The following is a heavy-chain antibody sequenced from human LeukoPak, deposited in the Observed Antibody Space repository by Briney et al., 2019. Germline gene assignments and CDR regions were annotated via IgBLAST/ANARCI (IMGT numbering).Heavy chain of an antibody. J-gene: IGHJ6*04. Sequence: VAPVKVSCKASGYSFTGYFMQWVRQAPGQGLEWMGWINPNSGDTNYAQKFQGRVTMTRDTSISTAYMELSRLRSDDAAVYYCARRFYYAMDVWGKGTTVTVSS. CDR1: GYSFTGYF. CDR3: ARRFYYAMDV. CDR2: INPNSGDT. D-gene: IGHD3-16*01. V-gene: IGHV1-2*02.